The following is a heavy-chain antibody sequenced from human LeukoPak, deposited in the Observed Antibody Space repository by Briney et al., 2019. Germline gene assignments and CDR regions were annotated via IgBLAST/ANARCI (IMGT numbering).Heavy chain of an antibody. D-gene: IGHD2-2*01. J-gene: IGHJ5*02. CDR2: INPDNGGT. Sequence: ASVKVSCRASGYTFTDYYIHWVRQAPGQGLEWMGWINPDNGGTNYAQKFQGRVTMTRDTSIRTVYMDLSRLRSDDTAVFYCTREARVGNWFDPWGQGTQVTASS. CDR3: TREARVGNWFDP. V-gene: IGHV1-2*02. CDR1: GYTFTDYY.